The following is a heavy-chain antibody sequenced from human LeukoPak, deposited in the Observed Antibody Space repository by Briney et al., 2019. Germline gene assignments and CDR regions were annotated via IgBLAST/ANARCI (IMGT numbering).Heavy chain of an antibody. V-gene: IGHV3-73*01. CDR2: VRSKANSYAT. CDR3: TRRGDGYNDAFDI. J-gene: IGHJ3*02. CDR1: GFTFSGSA. Sequence: GGSLRLSCAASGFTFSGSAIHWVRQASGKGLEGVGRVRSKANSYATAYAASVKGRVTISRDDSKNKAYLQMNSLKTDDTAVYYCTRRGDGYNDAFDIWGQGTMVAVSS. D-gene: IGHD5-24*01.